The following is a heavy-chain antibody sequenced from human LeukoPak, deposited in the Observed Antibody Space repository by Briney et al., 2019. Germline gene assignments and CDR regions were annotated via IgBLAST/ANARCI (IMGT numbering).Heavy chain of an antibody. Sequence: ASVKVSCKASGYTFTGYYMHWVRQAPGQGLEWMGWINPNSGGTNYAQKFQGRVTMTRDTSISTAYMELSRLRSDDTAVYYCARARWRPGSYHFDYWGQGTLVTVSS. CDR3: ARARWRPGSYHFDY. D-gene: IGHD3-10*01. CDR1: GYTFTGYY. V-gene: IGHV1-2*02. CDR2: INPNSGGT. J-gene: IGHJ4*02.